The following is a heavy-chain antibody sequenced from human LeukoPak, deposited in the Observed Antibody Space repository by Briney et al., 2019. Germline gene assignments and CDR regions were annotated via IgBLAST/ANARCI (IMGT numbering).Heavy chain of an antibody. CDR3: AREAHGGNYYDY. Sequence: PSGTLSLTCAVSGGSISSGGYSWSWIRQPPGKGLEWIGYIYHSGSTYYNPSLKSRVTISVDRSKNQFSLKLSSVTAADTAVYYCAREAHGGNYYDYWGQGTLVTVSS. J-gene: IGHJ4*02. D-gene: IGHD4-23*01. CDR2: IYHSGST. CDR1: GGSISSGGYS. V-gene: IGHV4-30-2*01.